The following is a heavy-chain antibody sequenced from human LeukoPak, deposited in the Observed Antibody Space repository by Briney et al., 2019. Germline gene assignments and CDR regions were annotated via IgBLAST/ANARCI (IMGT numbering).Heavy chain of an antibody. V-gene: IGHV4-34*01. D-gene: IGHD2-15*01. J-gene: IGHJ3*02. CDR2: INHSGST. Sequence: PSETLSLTCAVYGGSFSGYYWSWIRQPPGKGLEWIGEINHSGSTNYNPSLKSRVTISVDTSKNQFSLKLGSVTAADTAVYYCARDCSGGSCYSEAFDIWGQGTMVTVSS. CDR1: GGSFSGYY. CDR3: ARDCSGGSCYSEAFDI.